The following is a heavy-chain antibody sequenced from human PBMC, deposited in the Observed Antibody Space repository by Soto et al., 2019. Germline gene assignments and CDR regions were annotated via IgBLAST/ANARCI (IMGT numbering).Heavy chain of an antibody. CDR1: VFSLSTSGLC. Sequence: QITLKKSGPTLVRPTQTLTLTCTFSVFSLSTSGLCVGWIRQPPGKALEWLALIYWNDDKRYSPSLKARLTITKDSSKNQVVLTMTNMDPVATATYYCAHRPSGWYLFDYWGQGTLVTVSS. V-gene: IGHV2-5*01. J-gene: IGHJ4*02. CDR2: IYWNDDK. D-gene: IGHD6-19*01. CDR3: AHRPSGWYLFDY.